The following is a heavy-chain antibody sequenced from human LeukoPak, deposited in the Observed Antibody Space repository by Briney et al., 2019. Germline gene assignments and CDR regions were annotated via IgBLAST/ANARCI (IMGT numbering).Heavy chain of an antibody. CDR1: GGSFSGYY. CDR3: ARGGRARTSSWYY. J-gene: IGHJ4*02. D-gene: IGHD6-13*01. Sequence: SETLSLTCAIYGGSFSGYYWSWIRQPPGKGLGWSGEITDSGTTNSTPSLKSRVSLSIDTSRRQLSLKVTSVTAADTAVYYCARGGRARTSSWYYWGQGTLVTVSS. V-gene: IGHV4-34*01. CDR2: ITDSGTT.